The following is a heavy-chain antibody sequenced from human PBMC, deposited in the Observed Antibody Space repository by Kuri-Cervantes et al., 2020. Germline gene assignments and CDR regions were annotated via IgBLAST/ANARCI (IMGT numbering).Heavy chain of an antibody. CDR2: IYHSGST. D-gene: IGHD1-14*01. J-gene: IGHJ4*02. Sequence: ESLKISCTVSGGSISRSSYHWGWIRQPPGKGLEWIGSIYHSGSTYYNPSLKSRVTISVDTSKNQFSLKLSSVTAADTAVYYCARVFRTRPEYYYDYWGQGTLVTVSS. V-gene: IGHV4-39*07. CDR3: ARVFRTRPEYYYDY. CDR1: GGSISRSSYH.